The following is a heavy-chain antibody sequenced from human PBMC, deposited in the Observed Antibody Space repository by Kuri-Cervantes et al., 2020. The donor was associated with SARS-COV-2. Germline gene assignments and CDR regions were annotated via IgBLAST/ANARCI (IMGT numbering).Heavy chain of an antibody. CDR1: GFTFSSYA. Sequence: GGSLRLSCAASGFTFSSYAMHWVRQAPGKGLEWVAVISYDGSNKYYADSVKGRFTISRDNSKNTLYLQMSSLRAEDTAVYYCARESYSSSCFDYWGQGTLVTVSS. D-gene: IGHD6-6*01. J-gene: IGHJ4*02. V-gene: IGHV3-30*04. CDR3: ARESYSSSCFDY. CDR2: ISYDGSNK.